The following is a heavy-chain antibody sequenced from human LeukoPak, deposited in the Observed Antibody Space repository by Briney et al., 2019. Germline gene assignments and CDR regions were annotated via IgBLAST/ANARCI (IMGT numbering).Heavy chain of an antibody. CDR1: GFTFSSYT. D-gene: IGHD2-2*01. Sequence: GGSLRLSCAATGFTFSSYTMNWVRQAPGEGLEWVSYISKSSTSIYYADSVRGRFTISRDNADNSLYLQMNSLRAEDTAVYYCARSVPNAPFDYWGQGTLVTVSS. CDR3: ARSVPNAPFDY. CDR2: ISKSSTSI. J-gene: IGHJ4*02. V-gene: IGHV3-21*01.